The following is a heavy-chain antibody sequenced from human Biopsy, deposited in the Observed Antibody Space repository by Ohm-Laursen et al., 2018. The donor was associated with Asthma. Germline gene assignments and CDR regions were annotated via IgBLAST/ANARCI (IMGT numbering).Heavy chain of an antibody. J-gene: IGHJ3*02. D-gene: IGHD1-1*01. CDR2: ISKDASTQ. CDR3: VRDGTDDAFDI. V-gene: IGHV3-30*03. Sequence: SLRLSCSASGFIFDDYIIHWVRQAPGKGLEWVGVISKDASTQDYADSVKGRFTMARDNSKNTLDLQMNSLREEDTAVYYCVRDGTDDAFDIWGQGTVVSVSS. CDR1: GFIFDDYI.